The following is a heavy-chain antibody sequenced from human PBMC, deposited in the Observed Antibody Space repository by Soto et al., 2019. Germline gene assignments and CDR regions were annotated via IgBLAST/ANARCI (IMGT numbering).Heavy chain of an antibody. V-gene: IGHV4-34*01. CDR3: ARGSGIAATYYFDY. D-gene: IGHD2-15*01. CDR2: INHSGST. CDR1: GGSFSGYY. Sequence: SETLSLTCAVYGGSFSGYYWSWIRQPPGKGLEWIGEINHSGSTNYNPSLKSRVTISVDTSKNQLSLKLSSVTAADTAVYYCARGSGIAATYYFDYWGQGSLVTVSS. J-gene: IGHJ4*02.